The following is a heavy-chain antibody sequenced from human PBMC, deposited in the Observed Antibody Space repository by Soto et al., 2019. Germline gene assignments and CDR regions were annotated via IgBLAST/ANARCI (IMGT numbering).Heavy chain of an antibody. Sequence: GGSLRLSCAGSGFTFNTFGINWVRQAAGKGLEWVSYISSNSRTIYYADSVQGRLTISRDNAQNSLYLQMNSLRSEDTAVYYCARVRSSTTSVYYYYMDLWGKGTTVTVSS. J-gene: IGHJ6*03. CDR1: GFTFNTFG. CDR2: ISSNSRTI. V-gene: IGHV3-48*01. D-gene: IGHD2-2*01. CDR3: ARVRSSTTSVYYYYMDL.